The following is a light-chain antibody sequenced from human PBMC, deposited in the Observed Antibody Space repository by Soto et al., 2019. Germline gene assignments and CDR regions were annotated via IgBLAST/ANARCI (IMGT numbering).Light chain of an antibody. CDR2: GAS. CDR3: QQYGTSEII. V-gene: IGKV3-20*01. J-gene: IGKJ5*01. CDR1: LTVSSNY. Sequence: IVLTQSPDILSFSPCERGTLSCRASLTVSSNYLAWYQQKPGQAPGLLIYGASSRATGIPDRFSGSGSGTDFTLTITRLEPEDVAVFYCQQYGTSEIIFGQGTRLEIK.